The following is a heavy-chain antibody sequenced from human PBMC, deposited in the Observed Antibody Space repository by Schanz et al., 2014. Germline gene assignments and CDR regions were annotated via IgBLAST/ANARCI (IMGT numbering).Heavy chain of an antibody. Sequence: EADLVESGGGLIQRGESLRLSCSASGFSFSSYSMNWVRQAPGKGLEWLSYIATSSSTRHYADSVKGRVTISRDNAKNSVSLQMRRLRVENTAVYYCASGVHVGALRNGLQFWGRGTLVIVSS. CDR3: ASGVHVGALRNGLQF. J-gene: IGHJ1*01. CDR1: GFSFSSYS. D-gene: IGHD3-10*01. V-gene: IGHV3-48*01. CDR2: IATSSSTR.